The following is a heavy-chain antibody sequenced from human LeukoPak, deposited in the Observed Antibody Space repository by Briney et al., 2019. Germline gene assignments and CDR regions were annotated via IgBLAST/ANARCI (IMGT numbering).Heavy chain of an antibody. Sequence: SETLSLTCAVYGGSFSGYYWSWIRQPPGKGLEWIGEINHSGSTNYNPSLKSRVSISVDTSKNQFSLKLSSVTAADTAMYYCAILETNIDYWGQGTLVTVSS. J-gene: IGHJ4*02. CDR2: INHSGST. D-gene: IGHD2/OR15-2a*01. CDR3: AILETNIDY. V-gene: IGHV4-34*01. CDR1: GGSFSGYY.